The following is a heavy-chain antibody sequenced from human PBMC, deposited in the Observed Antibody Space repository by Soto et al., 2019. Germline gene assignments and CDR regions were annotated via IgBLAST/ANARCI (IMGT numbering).Heavy chain of an antibody. CDR2: IYYSGST. D-gene: IGHD6-6*01. CDR3: ARGDSSSSGWFDP. J-gene: IGHJ5*02. Sequence: SETLSLTCTVSGGSISSYYLSWIRQPPGKGLEWIGYIYYSGSTNYNPSLKSRVTISVDTSKNQFSLKLSSVTAADTAVYYCARGDSSSSGWFDPWGQGTLVTVYS. V-gene: IGHV4-59*01. CDR1: GGSISSYY.